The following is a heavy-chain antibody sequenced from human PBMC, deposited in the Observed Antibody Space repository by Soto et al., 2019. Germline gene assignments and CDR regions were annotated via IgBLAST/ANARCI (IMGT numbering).Heavy chain of an antibody. CDR2: IYHSGST. J-gene: IGHJ6*02. CDR1: GGSISSGGYS. V-gene: IGHV4-30-2*01. CDR3: ARSGSRLYYYYYGMDV. Sequence: TLSLTCAVSGGSISSGGYSWSWIRQPPGKGLEWIGYIYHSGSTYYNPSLKSRVTISVDRSKNQFSLKLSSVTAADTAVYYCARSGSRLYYYYYGMDVWGQGTTVTVSS. D-gene: IGHD3-10*01.